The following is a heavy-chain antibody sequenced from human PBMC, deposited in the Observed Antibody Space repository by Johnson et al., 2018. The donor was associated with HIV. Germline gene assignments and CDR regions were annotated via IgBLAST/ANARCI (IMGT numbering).Heavy chain of an antibody. J-gene: IGHJ3*01. CDR2: IYSGGST. Sequence: VQLVESGGGVVRPGGSLRLSCAASGFNVDDDDLSWVRQAPGKGLVWVSLIYSGGSTYYADSVKGSFTISRDNSKNTLYLQMNSLRAEDTAVYYCAISWGGWLQWDDAFDVWGQGTMVIVSS. CDR1: GFNVDDDD. D-gene: IGHD5-24*01. V-gene: IGHV3-66*01. CDR3: AISWGGWLQWDDAFDV.